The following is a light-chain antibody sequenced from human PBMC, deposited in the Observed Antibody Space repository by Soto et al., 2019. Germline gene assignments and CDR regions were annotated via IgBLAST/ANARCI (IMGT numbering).Light chain of an antibody. Sequence: DIQMTQSPSSLSASVGDTVTITCRASQSIKVYLNWYQQRSGRAPNLLIFSASNLESGVPSRFSGSGSGTEFTLTISSLQPDDFATYYCQQYNSYSLWTFGQGTKV. J-gene: IGKJ1*01. CDR2: SAS. V-gene: IGKV1-5*01. CDR1: QSIKVY. CDR3: QQYNSYSLWT.